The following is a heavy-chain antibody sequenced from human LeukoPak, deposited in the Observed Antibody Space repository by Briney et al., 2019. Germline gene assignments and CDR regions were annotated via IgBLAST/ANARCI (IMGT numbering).Heavy chain of an antibody. J-gene: IGHJ6*03. Sequence: QPGGSLRLSCAASGFTFSSYWMSWVRQAPGKGLEWVANIKQDGSEKYYVDSVKGRFTISRDNAKNSLYLQMNSLRAEDTAVYYCARVRCSSTSCYFPHFYYYYYMDVWGKGTTVTISS. V-gene: IGHV3-7*01. CDR3: ARVRCSSTSCYFPHFYYYYYMDV. CDR2: IKQDGSEK. D-gene: IGHD2-2*01. CDR1: GFTFSSYW.